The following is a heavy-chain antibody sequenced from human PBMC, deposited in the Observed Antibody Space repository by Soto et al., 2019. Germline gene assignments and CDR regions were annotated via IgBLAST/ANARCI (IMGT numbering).Heavy chain of an antibody. V-gene: IGHV4-59*08. CDR3: ARRRGSGWNDVFDI. J-gene: IGHJ3*02. CDR1: GGSISSYY. CDR2: IYYSGST. Sequence: QVQLQESGPGLVKPSETLSLTCTVSGGSISSYYWSWMRQPPGKGLEWIGYIYYSGSTNYNPSLKSRVTISVDTSKNQFSLKLSSVTAADTAVYYCARRRGSGWNDVFDIWGQGTMVTASS. D-gene: IGHD6-19*01.